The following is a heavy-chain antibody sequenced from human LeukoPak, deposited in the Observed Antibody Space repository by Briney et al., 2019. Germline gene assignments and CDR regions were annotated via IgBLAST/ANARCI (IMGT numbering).Heavy chain of an antibody. CDR3: AKGTAMAFYYFDY. CDR2: ISGSGGST. D-gene: IGHD5-18*01. V-gene: IGHV3-23*01. CDR1: GFTFSTYA. Sequence: PGGSLRLSCAASGFTFSTYAVSWVRQAPGKGLEWVSAISGSGGSTYYADSVKGRFTISRDNSKNTLYLQMNSLRAEDTAVYYCAKGTAMAFYYFDYWGQGTLVTVSS. J-gene: IGHJ4*02.